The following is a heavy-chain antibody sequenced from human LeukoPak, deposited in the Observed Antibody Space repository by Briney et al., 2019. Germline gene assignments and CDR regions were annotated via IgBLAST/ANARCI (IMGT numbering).Heavy chain of an antibody. Sequence: ASVKVSCKASGYTFTGYYMHWVRQAPGQGLEWMGWINPSGGSTSYAQKFQGRVTMTRDMSTSTVYMELSSLRSEDTAVYYCARERGSGYDDAFDIWGQGTMVTVSS. CDR2: INPSGGST. D-gene: IGHD3-22*01. CDR3: ARERGSGYDDAFDI. V-gene: IGHV1-46*01. J-gene: IGHJ3*02. CDR1: GYTFTGYY.